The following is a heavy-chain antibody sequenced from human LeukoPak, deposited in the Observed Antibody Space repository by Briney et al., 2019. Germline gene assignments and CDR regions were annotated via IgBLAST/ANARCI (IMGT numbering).Heavy chain of an antibody. J-gene: IGHJ4*02. CDR1: GFTVSSNY. CDR3: AREGLTGTIDY. CDR2: IYSGGST. D-gene: IGHD1/OR15-1a*01. Sequence: PGGSLRLSCAASGFTVSSNYMSWVRQAPGEGLEWVSVIYSGGSTYYADSVKGRFTISRDKSKNTLYLQMNSLRAEDTAVYYCAREGLTGTIDYWGQGTLVTVSS. V-gene: IGHV3-53*01.